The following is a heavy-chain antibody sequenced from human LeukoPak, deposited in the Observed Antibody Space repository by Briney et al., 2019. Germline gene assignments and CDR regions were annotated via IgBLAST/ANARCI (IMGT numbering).Heavy chain of an antibody. J-gene: IGHJ4*02. Sequence: GGSLRLSCAASGFTLSSNYVGWVRQAPGKGLEWVSTISGSGDSTYYADSLRGRFTISRDNSKDTLYLQMSSVRVDDTAVYYCARDRGRYYDSRGFYWGYYFDSWGQGILVTVST. V-gene: IGHV3-23*01. CDR1: GFTLSSNY. CDR3: ARDRGRYYDSRGFYWGYYFDS. CDR2: ISGSGDST. D-gene: IGHD3-22*01.